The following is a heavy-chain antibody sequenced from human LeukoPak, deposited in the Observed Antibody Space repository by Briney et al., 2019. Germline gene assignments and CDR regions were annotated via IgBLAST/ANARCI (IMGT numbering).Heavy chain of an antibody. D-gene: IGHD3-22*01. Sequence: PGGSLRLSCAASGFTFSSYTMNWVRQAPGKGPEWVSSITSSSSYIYYADSVKGRFTVSRDNSKNTLYLQMNSLRAEDTAVYYCARDKWYYDSGGYRSYYFDYWGQGTLVTVSS. V-gene: IGHV3-21*01. J-gene: IGHJ4*02. CDR1: GFTFSSYT. CDR2: ITSSSSYI. CDR3: ARDKWYYDSGGYRSYYFDY.